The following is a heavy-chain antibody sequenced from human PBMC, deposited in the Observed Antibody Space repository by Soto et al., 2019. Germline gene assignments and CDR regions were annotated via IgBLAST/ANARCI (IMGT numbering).Heavy chain of an antibody. J-gene: IGHJ4*02. D-gene: IGHD3-22*01. CDR2: IYHSGST. CDR1: GGSISSSNW. Sequence: PSETLSLTCAVSGGSISSSNWWSWVRQPPGKGLEWIGEIYHSGSTNYNPSLKSRVTISVDKSKNQFSLKLSSVTAGDTAVYYCASGYYDSSGKFDYWGQGTLVTVSS. CDR3: ASGYYDSSGKFDY. V-gene: IGHV4-4*02.